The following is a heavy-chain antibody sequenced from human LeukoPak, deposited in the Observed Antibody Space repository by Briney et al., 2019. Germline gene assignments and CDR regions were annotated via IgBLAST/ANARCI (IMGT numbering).Heavy chain of an antibody. CDR2: INPNSGGT. J-gene: IGHJ4*02. CDR1: GYTFTGYY. V-gene: IGHV1-2*06. Sequence: ASVKVSCKASGYTFTGYYMHWVRQAPGQGLEWMGRINPNSGGTNYAQKFQGRVTMTRDTSISTAYMELSRLRSDDTAVYYCARSYSYGLDYFDYWGQGTLVTVSS. CDR3: ARSYSYGLDYFDY. D-gene: IGHD5-18*01.